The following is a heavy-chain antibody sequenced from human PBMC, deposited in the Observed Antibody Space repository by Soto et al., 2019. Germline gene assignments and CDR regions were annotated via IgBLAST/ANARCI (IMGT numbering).Heavy chain of an antibody. D-gene: IGHD6-19*01. CDR3: ARDRTAVADPFDY. V-gene: IGHV4-59*01. CDR1: GGSISSYY. J-gene: IGHJ4*02. Sequence: PSETLSLTCTVSGGSISSYYWSWIRQPPGKGLEWIGYIYYSGSTNYNPSLKSRVTISVDTSKNQFSLKLSSVTAAETAVYYCARDRTAVADPFDYWGQGTLVTVS. CDR2: IYYSGST.